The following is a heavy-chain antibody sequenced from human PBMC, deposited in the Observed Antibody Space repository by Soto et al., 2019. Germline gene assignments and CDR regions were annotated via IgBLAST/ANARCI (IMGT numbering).Heavy chain of an antibody. J-gene: IGHJ4*02. Sequence: ESGGGLVQPGGSLRLSCAASGFTVSSNYMSWVRQAPGKGLEWVSVIYSGGSTYYADSVKGRFTISRHNSKNTLYLQMNSLRAEDTAVYYCARDSAMVRGVPAGFDYWGQGTLVTVSS. V-gene: IGHV3-53*04. CDR1: GFTVSSNY. D-gene: IGHD3-10*01. CDR2: IYSGGST. CDR3: ARDSAMVRGVPAGFDY.